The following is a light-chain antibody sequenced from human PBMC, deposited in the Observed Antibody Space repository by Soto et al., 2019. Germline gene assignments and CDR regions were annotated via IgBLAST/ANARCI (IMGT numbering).Light chain of an antibody. CDR2: GVS. J-gene: IGLJ1*01. V-gene: IGLV2-14*03. Sequence: QSALTQHASVSGSPGQSITIFCAGTSSDIGGSEYVAWYQQHPGKAPKLMSYGVSNRPSGVSNRFSGSKSGNTASLTISGLHAEDEAHYFCYSSRSSSTTFYVFGTGTKLTVL. CDR1: SSDIGGSEY. CDR3: YSSRSSSTTFYV.